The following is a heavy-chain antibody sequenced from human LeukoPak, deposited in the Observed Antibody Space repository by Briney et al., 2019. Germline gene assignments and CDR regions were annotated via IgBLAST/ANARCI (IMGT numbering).Heavy chain of an antibody. CDR2: LSSDGSRS. Sequence: GSLSLSCVTSGFPFTTYWIHWIRQAPGKGLEWVSRLSSDGSRSTYADSVKGRFIISRDNAKKTVYLQMNSLRVEDTAFYFCARFAAYEYHFDYWGRGALVTVSS. CDR1: GFPFTTYW. CDR3: ARFAAYEYHFDY. D-gene: IGHD5-12*01. V-gene: IGHV3-74*03. J-gene: IGHJ4*02.